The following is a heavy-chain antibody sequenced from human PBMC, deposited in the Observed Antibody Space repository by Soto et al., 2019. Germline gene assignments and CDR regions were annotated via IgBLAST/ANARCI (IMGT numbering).Heavy chain of an antibody. CDR1: GGSVTNNSYY. J-gene: IGHJ4*02. CDR3: VSQRTTVPTQAYFDY. CDR2: VYYRGRS. Sequence: SETLALTCTVSGGSVTNNSYYWGWIRPSPGKGLEWIGSVYYRGRSYSKSSVKSRVTISVDTSKNRFSLSLNSVTASDTAVYFCVSQRTTVPTQAYFDYWGPGALVTVSS. V-gene: IGHV4-39*01.